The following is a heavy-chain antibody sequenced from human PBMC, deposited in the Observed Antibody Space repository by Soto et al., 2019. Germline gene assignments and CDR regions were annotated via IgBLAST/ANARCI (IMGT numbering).Heavy chain of an antibody. V-gene: IGHV3-30*18. D-gene: IGHD5-18*01. J-gene: IGHJ4*02. CDR3: AKDGYLQLWSTGDFDY. CDR1: GFTFSSCG. CDR2: ISYDGSNK. Sequence: GGSLRLSCAASGFTFSSCGMHWFRQAPGKGLEWVAVISYDGSNKYYADSVKGRFTISRDNSKNTLYLQMNSLRAEDTAVYYCAKDGYLQLWSTGDFDYWGQGTLVTVSS.